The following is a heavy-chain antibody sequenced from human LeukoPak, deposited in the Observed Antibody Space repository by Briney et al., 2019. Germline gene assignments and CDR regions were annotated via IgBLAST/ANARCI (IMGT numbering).Heavy chain of an antibody. V-gene: IGHV1-18*01. CDR1: GGTFSSYA. CDR2: ISAYNGNT. D-gene: IGHD3-22*01. J-gene: IGHJ4*02. CDR3: ARVTEYYYDSSGYSYFDY. Sequence: ASVKVSCKASGGTFSSYAINWVRQAPGQGLEWMGWISAYNGNTNYAQKLQGRVTMTTDTSTSTAYMELRSLRSDDTAVYYCARVTEYYYDSSGYSYFDYWGQGTLVTVSS.